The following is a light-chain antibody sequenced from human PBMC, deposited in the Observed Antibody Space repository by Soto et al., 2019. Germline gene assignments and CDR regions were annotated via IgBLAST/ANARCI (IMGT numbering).Light chain of an antibody. J-gene: IGLJ3*02. CDR1: SGHSSYI. V-gene: IGLV4-60*02. CDR2: LEGSGSY. CDR3: ETWDSNTHKV. Sequence: QLVLTQSSSASASLGSSVKLTCTLSSGHSSYIIAWHQQQPGKAPRYLMKLEGSGSYNKGSGVPDRFSGSSSGADRYLTIPNLQFEDEADYYCETWDSNTHKVFGGGTKLTVL.